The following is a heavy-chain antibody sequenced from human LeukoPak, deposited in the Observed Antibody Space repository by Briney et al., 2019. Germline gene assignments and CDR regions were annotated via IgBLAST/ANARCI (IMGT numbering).Heavy chain of an antibody. D-gene: IGHD4/OR15-4a*01. CDR3: ASRARSRNESRED. CDR2: INHSGSS. CDR1: GGSFSGYY. Sequence: SETLSLTCAVYGGSFSGYYWSWIRQPPGKGLEWIGEINHSGSSNYNPSLKSRVTISVDTSKNQFSLKLSSVTAADTAVYYCASRARSRNESREDWGQGTLVTVSS. J-gene: IGHJ4*02. V-gene: IGHV4-34*01.